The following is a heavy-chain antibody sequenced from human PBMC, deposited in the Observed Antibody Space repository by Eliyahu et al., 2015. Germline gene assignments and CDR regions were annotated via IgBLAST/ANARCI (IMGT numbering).Heavy chain of an antibody. CDR3: ARVPYYYDSSGYYRTYYYYGMDV. Sequence: QVQLVESGGGVVQPGRSLRLSCAASGFTFXXYGXHWVXXGPGKGLGWVAVIWYDGSNKYYADSVKGRFTISRDNSKNTLYLQMNSLRAEDTAVYYCARVPYYYDSSGYYRTYYYYGMDVWGQGTTVTVSS. D-gene: IGHD3-22*01. V-gene: IGHV3-33*01. CDR2: IWYDGSNK. CDR1: GFTFXXYG. J-gene: IGHJ6*02.